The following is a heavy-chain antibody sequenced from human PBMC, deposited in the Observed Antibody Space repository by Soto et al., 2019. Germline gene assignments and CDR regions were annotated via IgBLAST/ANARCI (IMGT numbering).Heavy chain of an antibody. J-gene: IGHJ4*02. CDR3: ARVRYYDSSGYYSWYFDY. CDR1: GGTFSSYA. V-gene: IGHV1-69*13. Sequence: SVKVSCKASGGTFSSYAISWVRQAPGQGLEWMGGIIPIFGTANYAQKFQGRVTITADESTSTAYMELSSLRSEDTAVYYCARVRYYDSSGYYSWYFDYWGQGTLVTVSS. CDR2: IIPIFGTA. D-gene: IGHD3-22*01.